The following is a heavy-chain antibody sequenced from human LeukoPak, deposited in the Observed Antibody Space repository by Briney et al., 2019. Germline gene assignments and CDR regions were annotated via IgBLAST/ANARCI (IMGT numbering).Heavy chain of an antibody. V-gene: IGHV3-15*01. CDR2: IKSKTDGGTP. CDR1: GFTFKNAW. D-gene: IGHD3-22*01. J-gene: IGHJ4*02. Sequence: PGGSLRLSCAATGFTFKNAWMRWVRQAPGKGLEWVGRIKSKTDGGTPDYAAHVKGRFTISRDDSKNTLYLQMNSLKTEDTAVYYCTTRYLVETSGISMIAEDFDYWGQGTLVTVSS. CDR3: TTRYLVETSGISMIAEDFDY.